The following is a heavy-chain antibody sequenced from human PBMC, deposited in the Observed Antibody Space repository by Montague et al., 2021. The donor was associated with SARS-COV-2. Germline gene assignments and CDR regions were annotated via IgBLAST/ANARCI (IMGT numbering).Heavy chain of an antibody. CDR1: GGSISSGGYY. CDR3: ARSESPSYSSSPFDY. CDR2: IYYSGST. D-gene: IGHD6-13*01. V-gene: IGHV4-31*03. Sequence: TLSLTCIVSGGSISSGGYYWSWIRQHPGKGLEWIGYIYYSGSTYYXPSLKSRLSISLDTSKNHFSLRLSSVTAADTAVYYCARSESPSYSSSPFDYWGQGTLVTVSS. J-gene: IGHJ4*02.